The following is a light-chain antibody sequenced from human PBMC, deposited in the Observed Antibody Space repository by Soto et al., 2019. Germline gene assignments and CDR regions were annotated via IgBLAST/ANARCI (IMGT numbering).Light chain of an antibody. Sequence: IVLTQSPGTLSLSPGERATLSCRASQSVSNNYLAWYQQKPGQAPRLLXXGAXNRATGIPDRFIGSGSGTDFTLTISRLEPEDFAVYYCQQRSTWPPWRFGPGTKVDIK. V-gene: IGKV3D-20*02. CDR2: GAX. CDR1: QSVSNNY. J-gene: IGKJ3*01. CDR3: QQRSTWPPWR.